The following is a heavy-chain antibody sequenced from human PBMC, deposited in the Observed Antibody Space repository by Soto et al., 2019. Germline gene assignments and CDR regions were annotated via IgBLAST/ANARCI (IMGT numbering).Heavy chain of an antibody. CDR3: ARGGTSGWLKGAYHV. D-gene: IGHD6-19*01. CDR2: IIPMFGIP. V-gene: IGHV1-69*13. Sequence: ASVKVSCKASGGTLNKHAITWVRRAPGEGLEWLGGIIPMFGIPNYSQKFQGRVTITADDSTNTSHMELTSLTSDDTAVYYCARGGTSGWLKGAYHVCGQLTTVTV. J-gene: IGHJ3*01. CDR1: GGTLNKHA.